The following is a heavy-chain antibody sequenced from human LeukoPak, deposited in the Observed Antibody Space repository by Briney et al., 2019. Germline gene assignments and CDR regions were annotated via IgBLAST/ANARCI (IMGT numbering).Heavy chain of an antibody. CDR2: ISSSSSYI. Sequence: GGSLRLSGAASGFTFSSYSMNWVRQAPGKGLEWVSSISSSSSYIYYADSVKGRFTISRDNAKNSLYLQMNSLRAEDTAVYYCASGSPIAAAGTRIDYWGQGTLVTVSS. V-gene: IGHV3-21*01. CDR3: ASGSPIAAAGTRIDY. D-gene: IGHD6-13*01. J-gene: IGHJ4*02. CDR1: GFTFSSYS.